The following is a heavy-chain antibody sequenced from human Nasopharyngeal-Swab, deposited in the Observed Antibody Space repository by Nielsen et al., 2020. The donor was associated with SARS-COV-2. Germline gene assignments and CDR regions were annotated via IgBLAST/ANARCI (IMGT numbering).Heavy chain of an antibody. CDR1: GGTFSSYA. D-gene: IGHD4/OR15-4a*01. CDR3: ASLGSMVQDAFDI. Sequence: SVKVSCKASGGTFSSYAISWVRQAPGQGLEWMGGIVPIFGTANYAQKFQGRVTITADESTSTAYMELSSLRSEDTAVYYCASLGSMVQDAFDIWGQGTMVTVSS. V-gene: IGHV1-69*13. CDR2: IVPIFGTA. J-gene: IGHJ3*02.